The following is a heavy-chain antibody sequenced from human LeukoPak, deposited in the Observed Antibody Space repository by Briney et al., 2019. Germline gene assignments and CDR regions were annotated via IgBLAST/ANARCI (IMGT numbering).Heavy chain of an antibody. CDR3: ARENYYGSGSSKKYYYYYYYMDV. Sequence: GGSLRLSCAASGFTVSSNYMSWVRQAPGKGLEWVSVIYSGGSTYYADSVKGRFTISRDNSKNTLYLQMNSLRAEDTAVYYCARENYYGSGSSKKYYYYYYYMDVWGKGTTVTISS. V-gene: IGHV3-66*01. J-gene: IGHJ6*03. CDR1: GFTVSSNY. D-gene: IGHD3-10*01. CDR2: IYSGGST.